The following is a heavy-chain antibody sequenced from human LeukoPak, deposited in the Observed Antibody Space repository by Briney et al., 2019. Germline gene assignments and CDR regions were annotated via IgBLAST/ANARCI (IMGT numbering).Heavy chain of an antibody. D-gene: IGHD3-3*01. CDR3: AKVRIRSLYYFDY. V-gene: IGHV3-23*01. CDR2: ISGSGGST. Sequence: GGSLRLSCAASGFTFSSYAMSWVRQAPGKGLEWVSAISGSGGSTYYADSVKGRFTISRDNSKNTLYLQMNSLRAEDMAVYYCAKVRIRSLYYFDYWGQGTLVTVSS. J-gene: IGHJ4*02. CDR1: GFTFSSYA.